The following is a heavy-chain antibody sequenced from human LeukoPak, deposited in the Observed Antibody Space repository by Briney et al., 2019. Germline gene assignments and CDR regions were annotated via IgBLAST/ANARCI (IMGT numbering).Heavy chain of an antibody. CDR3: AKNASNSGKGYFDY. CDR2: ISWNSGSI. CDR1: GFTFDHYA. Sequence: GGSLRLSCAASGFTFDHYAMHWLRQAPGKGLEWVSGISWNSGSIGYADSVKGRFTISIDNAKNSLYLQMNSLRAEDTALYYCAKNASNSGKGYFDYWGQGTLVTVSS. J-gene: IGHJ4*02. D-gene: IGHD3-10*01. V-gene: IGHV3-9*01.